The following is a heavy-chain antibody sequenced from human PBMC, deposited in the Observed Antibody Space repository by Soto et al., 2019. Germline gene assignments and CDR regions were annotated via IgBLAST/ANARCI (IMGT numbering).Heavy chain of an antibody. CDR1: GGSFSGYY. CDR2: INHSGST. J-gene: IGHJ5*02. V-gene: IGHV4-34*01. Sequence: LSLTCAVYGGSFSGYYWSWIRQPPGKGLEWIGEINHSGSTNYNPSLKSRVTISVDTSKNQFSLKLSSVTAADTAVYYCARTMVYASYNWFDPWGQGTLVTVSS. D-gene: IGHD2-8*01. CDR3: ARTMVYASYNWFDP.